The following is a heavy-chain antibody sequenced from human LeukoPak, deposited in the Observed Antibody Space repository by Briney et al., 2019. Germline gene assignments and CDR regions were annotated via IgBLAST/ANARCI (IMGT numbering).Heavy chain of an antibody. J-gene: IGHJ3*02. Sequence: GGSLRLSCAASGFTFSSYAMTWVRQAPGKGLEWVSDISDSGGSTYYEGSVRGRFTISRDNSKNTLYLQMNSLRAEDTAVYYCAKAGTYYDILTGWDAFDIWGQGTMVTVSS. V-gene: IGHV3-23*01. CDR3: AKAGTYYDILTGWDAFDI. CDR1: GFTFSSYA. D-gene: IGHD3-9*01. CDR2: ISDSGGST.